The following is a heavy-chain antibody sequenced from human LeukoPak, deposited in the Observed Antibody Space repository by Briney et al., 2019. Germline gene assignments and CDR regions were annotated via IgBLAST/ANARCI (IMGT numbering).Heavy chain of an antibody. Sequence: SETLSLTCTVSGGSISSYYWGWIRQPPGKGLEWIGRIYYSGSAFYNPSLKSRVTISVDTSKNQFSLKLTSVTAADTAVYYCARQGSYYYGSGTYYNGHFDYWAQGTLVTVSS. CDR3: ARQGSYYYGSGTYYNGHFDY. CDR2: IYYSGSA. V-gene: IGHV4-39*01. D-gene: IGHD3-10*01. CDR1: GGSISSYY. J-gene: IGHJ4*02.